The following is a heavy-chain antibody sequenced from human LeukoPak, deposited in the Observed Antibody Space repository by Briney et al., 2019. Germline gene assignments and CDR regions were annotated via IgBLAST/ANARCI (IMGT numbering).Heavy chain of an antibody. V-gene: IGHV3-30*18. CDR3: AELGITMIGGV. J-gene: IGHJ6*04. D-gene: IGHD3-10*02. Sequence: PGGSLRLSCAASGFTFSSYGMHWVRQAPGKGLEWVAVISYDGSNKYYADSVKGRFTISRDNSKNTLYLQINSLRAEDTAVYYCAELGITMIGGVWGKGTTVTISS. CDR1: GFTFSSYG. CDR2: ISYDGSNK.